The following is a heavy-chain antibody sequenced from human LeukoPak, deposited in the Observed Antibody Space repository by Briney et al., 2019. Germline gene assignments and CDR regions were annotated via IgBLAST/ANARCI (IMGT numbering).Heavy chain of an antibody. Sequence: SETLSLTCTVSGYSISSGYYWGWIRQPPGKGLEWIGSIYHSGSTYYNPSLKSRVTISVDTSKNQFSLKLTSVTAADTALYYCARSQFSGNWFDPWGQGTLVTVSS. V-gene: IGHV4-38-2*02. CDR2: IYHSGST. CDR1: GYSISSGYY. J-gene: IGHJ5*02. CDR3: ARSQFSGNWFDP.